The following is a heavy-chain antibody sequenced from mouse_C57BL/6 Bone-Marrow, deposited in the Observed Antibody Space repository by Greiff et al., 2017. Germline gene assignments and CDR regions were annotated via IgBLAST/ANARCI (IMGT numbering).Heavy chain of an antibody. CDR3: ARDYYGNFWYFEV. Sequence: QVQLQQPGAELVKPGASVKMSCKASGYTFTSYWITWVKQRPGQGLEWIGDIYPGSGSTNYNEKFKSTATLTVDTSSSTAYMQLSSLTSEDSAVYYCARDYYGNFWYFEVWGTGTTVTVSS. CDR1: GYTFTSYW. J-gene: IGHJ1*03. V-gene: IGHV1-55*01. CDR2: IYPGSGST. D-gene: IGHD2-1*01.